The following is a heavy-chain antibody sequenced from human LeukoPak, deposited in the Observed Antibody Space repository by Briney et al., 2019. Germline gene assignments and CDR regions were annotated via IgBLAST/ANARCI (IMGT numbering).Heavy chain of an antibody. CDR1: GYTFTSYG. CDR3: ATSLLWFGEPNPPLMDV. CDR2: ISAYNGNT. V-gene: IGHV1-18*01. J-gene: IGHJ6*03. D-gene: IGHD3-10*01. Sequence: ASVKVSCKASGYTFTSYGISWVRQAPGQGLEWMGWISAYNGNTNYAQKLQGRVTMTTDTSTSTAYMELRSLRSDDTAVYYCATSLLWFGEPNPPLMDVWGKGTTVTVSS.